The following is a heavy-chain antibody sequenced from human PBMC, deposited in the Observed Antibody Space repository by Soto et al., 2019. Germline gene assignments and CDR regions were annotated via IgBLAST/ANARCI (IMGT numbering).Heavy chain of an antibody. CDR2: IYYSGST. V-gene: IGHV4-59*01. CDR1: GGSISSYY. Sequence: SETLSLTCTVSGGSISSYYWSWIRQPPGKGLEWIGYIYYSGSTNYNPSLKSRVTISVDTSKNQFSLKLSSVTAADTAVYYCARNGVGAAEFDYWGQGTLVTVSS. J-gene: IGHJ4*02. CDR3: ARNGVGAAEFDY. D-gene: IGHD2-15*01.